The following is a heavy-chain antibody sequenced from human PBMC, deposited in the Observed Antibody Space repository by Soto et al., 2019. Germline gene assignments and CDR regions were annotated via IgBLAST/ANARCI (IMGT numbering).Heavy chain of an antibody. J-gene: IGHJ4*02. D-gene: IGHD3-16*01. CDR1: AASFSTYY. Sequence: QVQLQESGPGLVKPSETLSLTYTVSAASFSTYYWTWIRQPPGKGLEWIGYIYFNGNTNYNPSLKRRVTISVDTSKKQISLNLTSVTDADTAVYFCASVTFGGVVLAHWGQGTLVTVSS. CDR3: ASVTFGGVVLAH. CDR2: IYFNGNT. V-gene: IGHV4-59*13.